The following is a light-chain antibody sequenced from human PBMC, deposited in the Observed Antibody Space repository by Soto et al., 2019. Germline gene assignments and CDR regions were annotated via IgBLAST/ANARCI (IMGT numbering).Light chain of an antibody. CDR3: QQSYSIPQT. CDR1: QNIKRY. J-gene: IGKJ1*01. V-gene: IGKV1-39*01. Sequence: DIQMTQSPPSLSSSIGDRVTITCRTSQNIKRYLNWYQQEPGEAPKLLIYAASILQSGVPSRFTGSGSGTDFTLAINSLQPEDFTTYYCQQSYSIPQTFGQGTKVDIK. CDR2: AAS.